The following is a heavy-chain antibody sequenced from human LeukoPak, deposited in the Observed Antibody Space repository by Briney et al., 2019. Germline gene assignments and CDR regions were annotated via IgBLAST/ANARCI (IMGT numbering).Heavy chain of an antibody. J-gene: IGHJ5*02. CDR2: ISDSGST. V-gene: IGHV4-59*01. Sequence: SETLSLTCTVSGGSINGYYWTWIRQPPGKGLEWIGYISDSGSTDYSPSLKSRVTMSVDSSNTEFSLRLNSVTAADTAVYYCARVFRGAVTPNWFDPWGQGTLVTVSS. CDR3: ARVFRGAVTPNWFDP. CDR1: GGSINGYY. D-gene: IGHD4-17*01.